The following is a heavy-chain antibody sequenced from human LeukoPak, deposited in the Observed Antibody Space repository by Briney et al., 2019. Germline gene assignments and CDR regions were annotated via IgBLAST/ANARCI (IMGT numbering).Heavy chain of an antibody. CDR1: GFTFSHYG. D-gene: IGHD3-22*01. Sequence: GGSLRLSCAASGFTFSHYGMHWVRQTPGAGLEWVAVIWSDGSDKYYAKSVKGRFTISRDNSKNTLYLQMNSLRAEDTALYYCAKDGLYYDGSEHVYYFDSWGQGTLVTVSS. J-gene: IGHJ4*02. CDR2: IWSDGSDK. V-gene: IGHV3-33*06. CDR3: AKDGLYYDGSEHVYYFDS.